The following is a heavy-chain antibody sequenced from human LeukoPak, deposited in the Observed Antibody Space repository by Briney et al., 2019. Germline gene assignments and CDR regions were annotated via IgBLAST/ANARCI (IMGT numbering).Heavy chain of an antibody. CDR3: FIITSDWFDP. Sequence: ASVKVSCKASGYTFTNYAISWVRQAPGQGLEWVGWISAYNGNTNYAQKLQGRVTMTTDTSTSTAYMDLRSLRSDDTAVYYCFIITSDWFDPWGQGTLVTVSS. CDR1: GYTFTNYA. J-gene: IGHJ5*02. D-gene: IGHD3-22*01. CDR2: ISAYNGNT. V-gene: IGHV1-18*01.